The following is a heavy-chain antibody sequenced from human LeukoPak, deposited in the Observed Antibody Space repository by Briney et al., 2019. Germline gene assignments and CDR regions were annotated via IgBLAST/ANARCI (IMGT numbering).Heavy chain of an antibody. D-gene: IGHD3-3*01. CDR2: IYPGDSDT. J-gene: IGHJ3*02. CDR3: ARHRALYDFWSAPPPEDAFDI. V-gene: IGHV5-51*01. CDR1: GYNFPTYW. Sequence: GESLKISCKGSGYNFPTYWIGWVRQMPGKGLEWMGFIYPGDSDTKYSPSFQGQVTILVDESVSTAYLQWSSLKASDTAMYYCARHRALYDFWSAPPPEDAFDIWGQGTMVTVSS.